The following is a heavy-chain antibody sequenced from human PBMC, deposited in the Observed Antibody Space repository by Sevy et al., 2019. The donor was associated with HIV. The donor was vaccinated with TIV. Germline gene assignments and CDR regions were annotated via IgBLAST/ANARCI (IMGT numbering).Heavy chain of an antibody. CDR1: GFTFSSYG. Sequence: GESLKISCAASGFTFSSYGMHWVRQAPGKGLEWVAFIRYDGSNKYYADSVKGRFTISRDNSKNTLYLQMNSLRAEDTVVYYCANVHSSGYYYYYGMDVWGQGTTVTVSS. D-gene: IGHD3-22*01. J-gene: IGHJ6*02. V-gene: IGHV3-30*02. CDR2: IRYDGSNK. CDR3: ANVHSSGYYYYYGMDV.